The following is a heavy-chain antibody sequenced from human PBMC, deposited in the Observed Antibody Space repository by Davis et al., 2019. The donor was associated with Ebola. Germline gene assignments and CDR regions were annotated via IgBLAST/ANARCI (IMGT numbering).Heavy chain of an antibody. CDR3: ARGRDGFTYDY. CDR1: LGTFSSNA. Sequence: SVHVSCKASLGTFSSNAISWVRQAPGQGLEWMGGIIPIFGTANYAQRFQGRLTITADKSTSTVFMELSSLRSEDTAVYYCARGRDGFTYDYWGQGTLVTVSS. J-gene: IGHJ4*02. V-gene: IGHV1-69*06. CDR2: IIPIFGTA. D-gene: IGHD5-24*01.